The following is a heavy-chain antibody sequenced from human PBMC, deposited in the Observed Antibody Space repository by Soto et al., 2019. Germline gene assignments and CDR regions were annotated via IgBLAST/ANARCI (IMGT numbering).Heavy chain of an antibody. D-gene: IGHD3-3*01. Sequence: SQTLSLTCAISGDSVSSNSAAWNWIRQSPSRGLEWLVRTYYRSKWYNDYAVSVKSRITINPGTSKNEFSLQLNSVTPEDTAVYYCAREGYDFWSGYPPYYYYGLDVWGQGTTVTVSS. CDR1: GDSVSSNSAA. CDR2: TYYRSKWYN. J-gene: IGHJ6*02. CDR3: AREGYDFWSGYPPYYYYGLDV. V-gene: IGHV6-1*01.